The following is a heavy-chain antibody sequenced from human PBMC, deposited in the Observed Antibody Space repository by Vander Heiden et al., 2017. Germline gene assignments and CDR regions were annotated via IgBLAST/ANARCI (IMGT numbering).Heavy chain of an antibody. CDR2: IKSKANSYAT. D-gene: IGHD1-26*01. CDR3: THRRIVGAIM. J-gene: IGHJ4*02. V-gene: IGHV3-73*02. Sequence: EVQLVASGGGLVQPGGSLKLSCAASGSTFSDASMHWVRQASGKGLEWVGRIKSKANSYATAYAASMKGRFTISRDDSKNTAYLQMNSLKTEDTAVYYCTHRRIVGAIMWGQGTLVTVSS. CDR1: GSTFSDAS.